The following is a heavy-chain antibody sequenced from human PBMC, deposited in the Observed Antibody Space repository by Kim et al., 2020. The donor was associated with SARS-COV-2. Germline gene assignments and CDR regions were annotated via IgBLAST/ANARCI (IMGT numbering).Heavy chain of an antibody. J-gene: IGHJ1*01. CDR1: GSGVTFSSYT. D-gene: IGHD6-25*01. CDR3: STKGPSVFPLAPCSRSTSESTAALGCLVKDYFP. Sequence: GGSLRLSCVASGSGVTFSSYTLYWVRQAPGRGLEWVSAVGRSGADTYYADSVKGRFTISRDISRNTLHLQMNNLRDEDTAIYYSSTKGPSVFPLAPCSRSTSESTAALGCLVKDYFP. V-gene: IGHV3-23*01. CDR2: VGRSGADT.